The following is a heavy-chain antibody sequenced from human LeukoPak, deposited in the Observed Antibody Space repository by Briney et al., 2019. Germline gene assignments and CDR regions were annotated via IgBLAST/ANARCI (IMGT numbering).Heavy chain of an antibody. D-gene: IGHD3-9*01. J-gene: IGHJ5*02. Sequence: GGSLRLSCAASGFTFSSYWMHWVRQAPGKGLVWVSRINSDGSSTSYADSVKGRFTISRDNAKNTLYLQMNSLRAEDTAVYYCAKDQDLDILTGYYPTWGQGTLVTVSS. V-gene: IGHV3-74*01. CDR1: GFTFSSYW. CDR2: INSDGSST. CDR3: AKDQDLDILTGYYPT.